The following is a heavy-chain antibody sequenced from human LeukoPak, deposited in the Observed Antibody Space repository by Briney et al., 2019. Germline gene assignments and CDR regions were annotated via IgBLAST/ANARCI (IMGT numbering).Heavy chain of an antibody. V-gene: IGHV3-21*01. J-gene: IGHJ3*02. CDR3: ARDKACGGDCYHAFDI. CDR2: ISSSSSYI. Sequence: GGSLRLSCAASGFTFSSYSMNWVRQAPGKGLEWVSSISSSSSYIYYADSVKGRFTISRGNAKNSLYLQMNSLRAEDTAVYYCARDKACGGDCYHAFDIWGQGTMVTVSS. CDR1: GFTFSSYS. D-gene: IGHD2-21*02.